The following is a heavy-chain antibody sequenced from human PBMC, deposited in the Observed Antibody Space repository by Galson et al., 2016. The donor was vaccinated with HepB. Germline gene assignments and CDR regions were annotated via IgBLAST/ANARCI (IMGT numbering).Heavy chain of an antibody. D-gene: IGHD6-19*01. CDR3: ARWGSNVRFTSGWLYGMDV. Sequence: SVKVSCKASGYTFSSYPVHWVRQAPGQRLEWMGWINPVNGHTQYSQKFQGRVTITRNTSASTAYMEVSSLRSEDTAVYYCARWGSNVRFTSGWLYGMDVWGQGTTVTVSS. CDR1: GYTFSSYP. J-gene: IGHJ6*02. V-gene: IGHV1-3*01. CDR2: INPVNGHT.